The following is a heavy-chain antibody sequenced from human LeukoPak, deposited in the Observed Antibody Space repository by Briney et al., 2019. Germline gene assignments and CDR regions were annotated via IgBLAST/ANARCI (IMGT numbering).Heavy chain of an antibody. Sequence: SEALSLTCTVSGGSISSHYWSWIRQPPGKGLEWIGYIYYSGSTNYNPSLKSRVTISVDTSKNQLSLKLSSVTAADTAVYYCARGGFWSGYYTGYFDYWGQGTLVTVSS. V-gene: IGHV4-59*11. CDR2: IYYSGST. D-gene: IGHD3-3*01. J-gene: IGHJ4*02. CDR3: ARGGFWSGYYTGYFDY. CDR1: GGSISSHY.